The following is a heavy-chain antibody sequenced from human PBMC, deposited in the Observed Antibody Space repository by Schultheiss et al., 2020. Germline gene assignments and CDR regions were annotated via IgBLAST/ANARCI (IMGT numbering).Heavy chain of an antibody. V-gene: IGHV1-2*04. J-gene: IGHJ5*02. Sequence: ASVKVSCKASGYTFTGYDIHWVRQAPGQGLEWMGWINPNSGGTNYAQKFQGWVTMTRDTSISTAYMELSRLRSDDTAVYYCARGSITGTRDWFDPWGQGTLVTVSS. D-gene: IGHD1-20*01. CDR1: GYTFTGYD. CDR3: ARGSITGTRDWFDP. CDR2: INPNSGGT.